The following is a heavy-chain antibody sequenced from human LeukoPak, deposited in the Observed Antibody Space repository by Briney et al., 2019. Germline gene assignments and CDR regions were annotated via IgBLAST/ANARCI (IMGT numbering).Heavy chain of an antibody. Sequence: GGSLRLSCAASGFTFRSHGMHWVRQAPGQGLEWVAFIWYDGSNKYYTDSVKGRFTISRDNSKNTLYLQMNSLRAEDTAVYYCAGDRATSYFDYWGQGALVTISS. J-gene: IGHJ4*02. D-gene: IGHD1-26*01. CDR3: AGDRATSYFDY. CDR2: IWYDGSNK. CDR1: GFTFRSHG. V-gene: IGHV3-33*01.